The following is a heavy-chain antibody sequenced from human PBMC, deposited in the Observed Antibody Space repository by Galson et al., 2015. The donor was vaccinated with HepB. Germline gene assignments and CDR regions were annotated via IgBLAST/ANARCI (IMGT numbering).Heavy chain of an antibody. D-gene: IGHD6-19*01. J-gene: IGHJ4*02. CDR3: AKSVSGPYFDY. V-gene: IGHV3-30*18. CDR2: ISYDGSNK. Sequence: SLRLSCAASGFTFSSYGMHWVRQAPGKGLEWVAVISYDGSNKYYADSVKGRFTISRDNSKNTLYLQMNSLRAEDTAVYYCAKSVSGPYFDYWGQGTLVTVSS. CDR1: GFTFSSYG.